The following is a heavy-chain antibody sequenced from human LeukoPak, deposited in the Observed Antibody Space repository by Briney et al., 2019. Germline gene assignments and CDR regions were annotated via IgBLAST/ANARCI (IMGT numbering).Heavy chain of an antibody. CDR1: GGSISRSSYY. D-gene: IGHD3-22*01. CDR3: ARHRYYYDSSGYYGDPFDY. Sequence: PSETLSLTCNVSGGSISRSSYYWNWIRQPPGKGLMWIGTISYSGSTYYNPSLKSRVTISVDTSKNQFSLKLISVTAADTAVYYCARHRYYYDSSGYYGDPFDYWGQGTLVTVSS. CDR2: ISYSGST. V-gene: IGHV4-39*01. J-gene: IGHJ4*02.